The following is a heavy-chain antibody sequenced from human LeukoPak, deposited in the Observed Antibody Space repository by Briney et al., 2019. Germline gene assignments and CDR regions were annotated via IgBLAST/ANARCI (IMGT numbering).Heavy chain of an antibody. CDR2: IYPGDSDT. Sequence: GESLQISCKGSGYSFTNYWVAWVRQMSGKGLEWMGIIYPGDSDTRYSPSFQGQVTISVDKSISTAYLQWSSLKASDTAMYYCARPKYYYDTTGTLDAFDIWGQGTMVTVSS. D-gene: IGHD3-22*01. CDR3: ARPKYYYDTTGTLDAFDI. J-gene: IGHJ3*02. V-gene: IGHV5-51*01. CDR1: GYSFTNYW.